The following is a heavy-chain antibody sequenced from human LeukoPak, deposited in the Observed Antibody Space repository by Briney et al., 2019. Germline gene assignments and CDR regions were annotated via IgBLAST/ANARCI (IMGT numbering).Heavy chain of an antibody. CDR3: ARLGYCSGGSCYLLSWFDP. D-gene: IGHD2-15*01. J-gene: IGHJ5*02. CDR1: GGSFSGYY. Sequence: SETLSLTCAVYGGSFSGYYWSWIRQPPGKGPEWIGEINHSGSTNYNPSLKSRVTISVDTSKNQFSLKLTSVTAADTAVYYCARLGYCSGGSCYLLSWFDPWGQGTLVTVSS. V-gene: IGHV4-34*01. CDR2: INHSGST.